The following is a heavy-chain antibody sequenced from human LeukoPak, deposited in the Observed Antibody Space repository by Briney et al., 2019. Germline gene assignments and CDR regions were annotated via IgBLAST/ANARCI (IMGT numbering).Heavy chain of an antibody. CDR3: ATVLSGSYYFVHAFDI. CDR1: GGSISSYY. J-gene: IGHJ3*02. D-gene: IGHD1-26*01. Sequence: PSETLSLTCTVSGGSISSYYWSWIRQPPGKGLEWIGYIYYSGSTNYNPSLKSRVTISVDTSKNQFSLKLSSVTAADTAVYYCATVLSGSYYFVHAFDIWGQGTMVTVSS. CDR2: IYYSGST. V-gene: IGHV4-59*01.